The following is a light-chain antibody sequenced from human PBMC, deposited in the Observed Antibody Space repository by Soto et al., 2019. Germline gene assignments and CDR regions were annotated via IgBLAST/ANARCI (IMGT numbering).Light chain of an antibody. CDR2: AAS. V-gene: IGKV1-5*01. J-gene: IGKJ5*01. CDR3: QQLYRYPIT. CDR1: QTISSW. Sequence: DIQMTQSPSTLSGSVGDRVTITCRASQTISSWLAWYQQKPGKAPKLLIYAASTLQSGVPSRFSGSGSGTEFTLTISSLQPEDFATYYCQQLYRYPITFGQGTRLEIK.